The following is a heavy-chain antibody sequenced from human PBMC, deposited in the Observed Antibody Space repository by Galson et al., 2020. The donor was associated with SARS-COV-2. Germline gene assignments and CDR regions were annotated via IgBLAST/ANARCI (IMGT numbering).Heavy chain of an antibody. CDR3: ARLGIVGNDAFDL. J-gene: IGHJ3*01. CDR1: GGSISGSTFY. V-gene: IGHV4-39*01. D-gene: IGHD1-26*01. Sequence: SETLSLTCTVSGGSISGSTFYWGWIRQSPGKGLEWIASIYYSGSTYYNPSLKSRVTISVDTSKNQFSLEVSSVTAADTAVYYCARLGIVGNDAFDLWGQGTVVTVSS. CDR2: IYYSGST.